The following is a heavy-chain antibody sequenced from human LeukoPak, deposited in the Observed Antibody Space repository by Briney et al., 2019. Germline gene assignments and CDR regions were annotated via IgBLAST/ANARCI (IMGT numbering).Heavy chain of an antibody. V-gene: IGHV3-30-3*01. CDR3: ARDYNCDSSGYYGY. CDR2: ISYDGSNK. Sequence: GGSLRLSRAASGFTFSSYAMHWVRQAPGKGLEWVAVISYDGSNKYYADSVKGRFTISRDNSKNTLYLQINSLRAEDTAVYYCARDYNCDSSGYYGYWGQGTLVTVSS. CDR1: GFTFSSYA. D-gene: IGHD3-22*01. J-gene: IGHJ4*02.